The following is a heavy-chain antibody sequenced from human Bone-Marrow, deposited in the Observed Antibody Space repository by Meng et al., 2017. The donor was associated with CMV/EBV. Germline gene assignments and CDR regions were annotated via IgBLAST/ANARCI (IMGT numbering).Heavy chain of an antibody. CDR3: ARDYYDSSGYYHY. CDR1: GYTFTGYY. J-gene: IGHJ4*02. CDR2: INPNSGGT. V-gene: IGHV1-2*02. D-gene: IGHD3-22*01. Sequence: ASVKVSCKASGYTFTGYYMHWVRQAPGQGLEWMGWINPNSGGTNYAQKFQGRVTMTRDTSISTAYMELRSLRSDDTAVYYCARDYYDSSGYYHYWGQGTLVTVSS.